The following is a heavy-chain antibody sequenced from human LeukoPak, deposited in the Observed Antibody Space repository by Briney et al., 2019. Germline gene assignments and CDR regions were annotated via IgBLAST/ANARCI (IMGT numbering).Heavy chain of an antibody. V-gene: IGHV1-18*01. CDR2: ISAYNGNT. CDR3: ARDREGDTAMASYFDY. D-gene: IGHD5-18*01. J-gene: IGHJ4*02. CDR1: GYTFTSYG. Sequence: GASVKVSCKASGYTFTSYGISWVRQAPGQGLEWMGWISAYNGNTNYAQKLQGRVTMTTDTSTSTAYMELRSLRSDDTAVYYCARDREGDTAMASYFDYWGQGTLVTVSS.